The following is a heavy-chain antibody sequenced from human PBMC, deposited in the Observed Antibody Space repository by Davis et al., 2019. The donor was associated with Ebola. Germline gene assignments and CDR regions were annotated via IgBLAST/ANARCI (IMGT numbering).Heavy chain of an antibody. CDR1: GAFIRSDSYF. J-gene: IGHJ4*02. CDR3: ARQVNIWRPYYFDN. V-gene: IGHV4-39*01. Sequence: PGGSLRLSCNVSGAFIRSDSYFWAWIRQPPGKGLEWIGIIYHSGSTYYNLSLKSRVTLFVDTSKNLSLKLNSVTAADTAVYCARQVNIWRPYYFDNWGQGSLVTVSS. D-gene: IGHD1-20*01. CDR2: IYHSGST.